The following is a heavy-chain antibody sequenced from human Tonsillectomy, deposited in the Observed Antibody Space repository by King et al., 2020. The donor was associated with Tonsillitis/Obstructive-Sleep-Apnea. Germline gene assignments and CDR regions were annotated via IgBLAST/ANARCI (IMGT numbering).Heavy chain of an antibody. V-gene: IGHV3-15*07. J-gene: IGHJ4*02. Sequence: GQLVQSGGGLVKPGGSLRLSCAASAFTLRNAWMNWVRQAPGKGLEWVGRIKSKTDGGTTDYAAPVKGRFTISRDDSKNTLYLQMHSLKTEDTAVYYCTTDIYGDYVRSFDYWGQGTLVTVSS. CDR3: TTDIYGDYVRSFDY. D-gene: IGHD4-17*01. CDR2: IKSKTDGGTT. CDR1: AFTLRNAW.